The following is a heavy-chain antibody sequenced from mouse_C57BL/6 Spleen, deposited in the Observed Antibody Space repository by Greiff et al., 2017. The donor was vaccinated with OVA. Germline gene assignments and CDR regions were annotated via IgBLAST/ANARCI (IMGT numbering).Heavy chain of an antibody. V-gene: IGHV1-69*01. J-gene: IGHJ4*01. CDR3: ARLDYGSSPYAMDY. CDR1: GYTFTSYW. D-gene: IGHD1-1*01. Sequence: VQLQQPGAELVMPGASVKLSCKASGYTFTSYWMHWVKQRPGQGLEWIGEIDPSDSYTNYNQKFKGKSTLTVDKSSSTAYMQLSSLTSEDSAVYYCARLDYGSSPYAMDYWGQGTSVTVSS. CDR2: IDPSDSYT.